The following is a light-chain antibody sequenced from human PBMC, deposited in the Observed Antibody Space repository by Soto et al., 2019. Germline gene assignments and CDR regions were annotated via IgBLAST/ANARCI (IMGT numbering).Light chain of an antibody. CDR1: QSISSY. V-gene: IGKV1-39*01. Sequence: DIQMTQSPSSLSASVGDRVTITCRASQSISSYLNWYQQKPGKAPNLLIYTTSNFQSGVPSRFSGGGSGTDFTLTISSLQPEDFATYYCQQSHSTPYTFGQGTKLEIK. CDR3: QQSHSTPYT. CDR2: TTS. J-gene: IGKJ2*01.